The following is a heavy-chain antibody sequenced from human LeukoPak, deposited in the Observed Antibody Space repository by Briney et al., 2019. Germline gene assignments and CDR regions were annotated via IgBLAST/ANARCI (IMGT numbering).Heavy chain of an antibody. J-gene: IGHJ4*02. CDR2: INHSGST. CDR1: GGSFSGYY. V-gene: IGHV4-34*01. CDR3: ARRDYDFWSGATYFDY. D-gene: IGHD3-3*01. Sequence: PSETLSLTCAVYGGSFSGYYWSWIRQPPGKGLEWIGEINHSGSTNYNPSLKSRVTISVDTSKNQFSLKLSSVTAADTAVYYCARRDYDFWSGATYFDYWGQGTLVTVSS.